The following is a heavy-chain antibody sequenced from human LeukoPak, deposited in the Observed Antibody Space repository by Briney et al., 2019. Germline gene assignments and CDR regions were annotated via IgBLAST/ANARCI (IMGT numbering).Heavy chain of an antibody. CDR1: GFTFSSYG. CDR3: ARGGDGYNPLAY. V-gene: IGHV3-30*03. D-gene: IGHD5-24*01. CDR2: ISYDGSNK. Sequence: GGSLRLSCAASGFTFSSYGMHWVRQAPGKGLEWVAVISYDGSNKYYADSVKGRFTISRDNSKNTLYLQMNSLRAEDTAVYYCARGGDGYNPLAYWGQGTLVTVSS. J-gene: IGHJ4*02.